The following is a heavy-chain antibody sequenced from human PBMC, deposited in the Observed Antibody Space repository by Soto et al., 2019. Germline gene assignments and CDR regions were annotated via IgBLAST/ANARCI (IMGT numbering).Heavy chain of an antibody. CDR3: ARSIYYYASSGSYYFDY. CDR2: ISAYTGNT. V-gene: IGHV1-18*01. J-gene: IGHJ4*02. D-gene: IGHD3-22*01. Sequence: QVQLVQSGAEVKKPGASVKVSCKASGYTFTSYGISWVRQAPGQGLEWMGWISAYTGNTNYAQKLQGRVTMTTDTSTSTAYMELRSLRYDDTAVYYCARSIYYYASSGSYYFDYWGQGTLVTVSS. CDR1: GYTFTSYG.